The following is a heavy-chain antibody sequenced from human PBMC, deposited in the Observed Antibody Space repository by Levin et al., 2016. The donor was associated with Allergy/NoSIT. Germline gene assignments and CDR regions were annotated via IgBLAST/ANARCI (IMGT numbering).Heavy chain of an antibody. D-gene: IGHD5-18*01. CDR2: IWYDGSNK. CDR3: AREPQGYSYGYYFDY. Sequence: GESLKISCAASGFTFSSYGMHWVRQAPGKGLEWVAVIWYDGSNKYYADSVKGRFTISRDNSKNTLYLQMNSLRAEDTAVYYCAREPQGYSYGYYFDYWGQGTLVTVSS. CDR1: GFTFSSYG. J-gene: IGHJ4*02. V-gene: IGHV3-33*08.